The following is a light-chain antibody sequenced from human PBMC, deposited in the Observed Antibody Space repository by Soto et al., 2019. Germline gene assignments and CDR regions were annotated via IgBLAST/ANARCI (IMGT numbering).Light chain of an antibody. CDR2: AAS. Sequence: EIVLTQSPGTLSLSPGERATLSCRASESFARTYLAWYQQKPGQAPRLLIHAASSRATGIPDRFSGSNSGTDFTLTISRLEPEDSAVYYCQQYGASPLTFGGGTKVEIK. CDR1: ESFARTY. CDR3: QQYGASPLT. V-gene: IGKV3-20*01. J-gene: IGKJ4*01.